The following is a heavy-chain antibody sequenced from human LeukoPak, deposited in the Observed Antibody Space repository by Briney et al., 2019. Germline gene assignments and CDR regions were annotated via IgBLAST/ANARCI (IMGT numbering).Heavy chain of an antibody. Sequence: SGSGGSTYYADSVKGRFTISRDNSKSTLYLQMNSLRAEDTAVYYCAKGPQNYYYDSSGLSGYWGQGTLVTVSS. V-gene: IGHV3-23*01. J-gene: IGHJ4*02. CDR2: SGSGGST. CDR3: AKGPQNYYYDSSGLSGY. D-gene: IGHD3-22*01.